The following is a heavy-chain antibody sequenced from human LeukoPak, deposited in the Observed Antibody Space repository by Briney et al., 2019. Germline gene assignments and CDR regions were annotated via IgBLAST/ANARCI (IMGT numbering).Heavy chain of an antibody. CDR3: TRDPIATAASGGDY. CDR1: GFTFSDYS. V-gene: IGHV3-21*01. Sequence: GGSLRLSCAASGFTFSDYSLNWVRQAPGKGLEWVSSITSRSSYMYYGDSVKGRFTVSRDNAKNSLYLQMNSLRAEDTAVYYCTRDPIATAASGGDYWGQGTLVTVSS. D-gene: IGHD6-13*01. J-gene: IGHJ4*02. CDR2: ITSRSSYM.